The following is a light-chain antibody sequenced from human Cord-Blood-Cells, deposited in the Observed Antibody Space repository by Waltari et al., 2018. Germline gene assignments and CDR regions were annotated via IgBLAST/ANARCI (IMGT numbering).Light chain of an antibody. CDR3: CSYAGSYTFDV. J-gene: IGLJ1*01. V-gene: IGLV2-11*01. CDR2: DVS. CDR1: SSDVGGYNY. Sequence: SALTQPRSVSGSPGQSVTISCTGTSSDVGGYNYVPWYQQHPGKAPKLMIYDVSKRPSGGPDRFSGSKSGNTASLTISGLQAEDEADYYCCSYAGSYTFDVFGTGTKVTVL.